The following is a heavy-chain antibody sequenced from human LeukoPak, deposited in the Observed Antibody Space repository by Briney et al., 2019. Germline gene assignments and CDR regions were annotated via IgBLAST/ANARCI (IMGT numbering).Heavy chain of an antibody. Sequence: SETLSLTCTVSGGSISSDSYYWAWIRQPPGKGLEWIASIYYSGSTYYNPSLKSRVTISVDTSKNQFSLRLISVTAVDTAVYYCARQGVGATDCWGQGTLVTVSS. CDR3: ARQGVGATDC. CDR2: IYYSGST. D-gene: IGHD1-26*01. V-gene: IGHV4-39*01. CDR1: GGSISSDSYY. J-gene: IGHJ4*02.